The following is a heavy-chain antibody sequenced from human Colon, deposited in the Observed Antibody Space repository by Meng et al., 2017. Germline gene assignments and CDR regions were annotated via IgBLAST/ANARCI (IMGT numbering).Heavy chain of an antibody. Sequence: SGSTLVKPTQTLTLTCSFSGFSFTTDGVGVGWIRQPPEKALEWLAVIFWSEDTRYNPSLKTRLSINKDTSKNQVVLTMANMDTVDTATYYCAHVKYGSGYSYNADAFDIWGQGTMVTVSS. CDR3: AHVKYGSGYSYNADAFDI. D-gene: IGHD3-10*01. CDR1: GFSFTTDGVG. J-gene: IGHJ3*02. V-gene: IGHV2-5*01. CDR2: IFWSEDT.